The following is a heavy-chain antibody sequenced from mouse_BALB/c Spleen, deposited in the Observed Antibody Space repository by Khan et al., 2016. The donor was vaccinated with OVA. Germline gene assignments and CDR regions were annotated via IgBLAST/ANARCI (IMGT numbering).Heavy chain of an antibody. CDR3: TRRPGFCDV. CDR2: VSSGGDNT. V-gene: IGHV5-12-1*01. CDR1: GFAFSSFD. Sequence: VELVESGGGLVKPGGSLKLSCTASGFAFSSFDMSWVRQTPEKRLEWVAYVSSGGDNTYSPDTMKGRFTISRDNAKNNLYLQMSSLMSEDTAIYYCTRRPGFCDVWGAETTVTVSS. J-gene: IGHJ1*01.